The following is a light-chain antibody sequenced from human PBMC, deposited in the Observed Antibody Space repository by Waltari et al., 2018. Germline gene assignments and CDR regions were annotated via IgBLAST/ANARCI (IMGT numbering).Light chain of an antibody. CDR3: QQGNTFPPT. V-gene: IGKV1-12*01. Sequence: DIQMTQSPSSVSASVGDRVTITCRASQGISGWLAWYQQKPGKTPQLLIYAAASLQSGVPSRFSGSGSGTDFTLIISSLQPEDFATYYCQQGNTFPPTFGPGTKVEMK. J-gene: IGKJ3*01. CDR2: AAA. CDR1: QGISGW.